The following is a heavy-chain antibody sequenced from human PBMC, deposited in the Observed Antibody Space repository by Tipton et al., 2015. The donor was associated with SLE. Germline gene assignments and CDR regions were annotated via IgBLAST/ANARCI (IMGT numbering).Heavy chain of an antibody. V-gene: IGHV3-74*01. CDR1: GFTFDNHW. CDR2: IDIDGTSR. J-gene: IGHJ5*02. CDR3: ARDSPHNGFGP. Sequence: SLRLSCAASGFTFDNHWMHWVRQAPGKGLVWVSRIDIDGTSRTYADFVKGRFTISRDNAKNTLYLQMNSLRAEDTAVYYCARDSPHNGFGPWGQGTLVTVSS.